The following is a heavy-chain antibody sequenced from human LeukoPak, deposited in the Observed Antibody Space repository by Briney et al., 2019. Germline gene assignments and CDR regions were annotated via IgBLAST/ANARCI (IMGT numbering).Heavy chain of an antibody. J-gene: IGHJ3*02. CDR3: ARDGSGGYRNRGVFDI. D-gene: IGHD5-18*01. CDR2: LYSGSGT. V-gene: IGHV3-53*01. CDR1: GFTVSNNY. Sequence: GGSLRLSCAASGFTVSNNYINWVRQAPGKGLEWVSVLYSGSGTYYADSVKGRFTISSDNSKNTLYLQMNNLRVEDTAVYYCARDGSGGYRNRGVFDIWGQGTMVTVSS.